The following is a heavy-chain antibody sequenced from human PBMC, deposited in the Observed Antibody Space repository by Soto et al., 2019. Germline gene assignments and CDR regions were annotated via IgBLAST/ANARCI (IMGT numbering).Heavy chain of an antibody. J-gene: IGHJ4*02. D-gene: IGHD2-15*01. CDR2: IYYSGTT. Sequence: SETLSLTCTVSGDSITSNSYFWAWIRQPPGKGLEWIGSIYYSGTTYYNPSLKSRVTISVDTSKNQFSLKLSSVTAADTAVYYSARGRCSGGSCPLDYWGQGTLVTVSS. CDR3: ARGRCSGGSCPLDY. CDR1: GDSITSNSYF. V-gene: IGHV4-39*07.